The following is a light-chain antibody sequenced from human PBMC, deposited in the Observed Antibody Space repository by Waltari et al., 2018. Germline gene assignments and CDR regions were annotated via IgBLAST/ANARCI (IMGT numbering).Light chain of an antibody. Sequence: EIVLTQSPPTLSLSPGDRATLSCRASASVRSYLAWYQQKPGQAPRLLFYDTSNRATGNPARFTGSGYGTDFTLTISSLEPEDSAVYYCQQRSNWPITVGQGTRLEI. CDR2: DTS. V-gene: IGKV3-11*01. CDR1: ASVRSY. J-gene: IGKJ5*01. CDR3: QQRSNWPIT.